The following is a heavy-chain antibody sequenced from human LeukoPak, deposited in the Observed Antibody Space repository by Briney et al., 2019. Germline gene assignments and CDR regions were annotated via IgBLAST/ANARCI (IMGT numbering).Heavy chain of an antibody. V-gene: IGHV1-69*01. CDR2: IIPIFGTA. CDR3: ARKDYGGNSARSFDY. D-gene: IGHD4-23*01. J-gene: IGHJ4*02. Sequence: SVKVSCKASGGTLSSYAISWVRQAPGQGLEWMGGIIPIFGTANYAQKFQGRVTITADESTSTAYMELSSLRSEDTAVYYCARKDYGGNSARSFDYWGQGTLVTVSS. CDR1: GGTLSSYA.